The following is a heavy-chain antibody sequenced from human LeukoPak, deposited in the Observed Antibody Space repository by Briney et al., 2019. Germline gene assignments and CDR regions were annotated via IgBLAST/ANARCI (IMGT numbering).Heavy chain of an antibody. CDR3: ARGRLYYDSSGFDY. J-gene: IGHJ4*02. CDR1: GFTFSSYS. D-gene: IGHD3-22*01. CDR2: ISSSSSYI. Sequence: PGGSLRLSCAASGFTFSSYSMNWVRQAPGKGPEWVSSISSSSSYIYYVDSVKGRFTISRDNAKNSLYLQMNSLRAEDTAVYYCARGRLYYDSSGFDYWGQGTLVTVSS. V-gene: IGHV3-21*01.